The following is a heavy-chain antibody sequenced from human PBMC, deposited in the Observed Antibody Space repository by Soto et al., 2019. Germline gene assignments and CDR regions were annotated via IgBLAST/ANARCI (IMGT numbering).Heavy chain of an antibody. CDR3: ARVGDYSSSWDRPT. CDR2: IIPIFGTA. J-gene: IGHJ6*02. Sequence: QVQLVQSGAEVKKPGSSVKVSCKASGGTFSSHAISWVRQAPGQGLEWMGGIIPIFGTANYAQKFQGRVTITADESTSTAYMELSSLRSEDTAVYYCARVGDYSSSWDRPTWGQGTTVTVSS. CDR1: GGTFSSHA. V-gene: IGHV1-69*01. D-gene: IGHD6-13*01.